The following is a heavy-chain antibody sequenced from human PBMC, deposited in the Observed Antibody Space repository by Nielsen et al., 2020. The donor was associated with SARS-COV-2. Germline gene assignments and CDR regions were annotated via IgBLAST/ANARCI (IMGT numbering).Heavy chain of an antibody. V-gene: IGHV3-23*01. CDR2: VSASGRSS. J-gene: IGHJ5*02. CDR3: AKGGSTLFWGGWFDR. CDR1: GFIFTNFA. D-gene: IGHD3-16*01. Sequence: GGSLRLSCATSGFIFTNFAMSWVRQAPGKGLEWVSTVSASGRSSKYASSVEGRFTVSRDNSKNNLYLQLNSLRPEDTAVYYCAKGGSTLFWGGWFDRWGQGTLVTVSS.